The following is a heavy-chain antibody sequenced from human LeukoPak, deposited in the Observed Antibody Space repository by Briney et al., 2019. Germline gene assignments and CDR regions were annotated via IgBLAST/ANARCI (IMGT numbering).Heavy chain of an antibody. D-gene: IGHD4-17*01. CDR2: IYYSGST. V-gene: IGHV4-59*08. CDR1: GGSISSYY. Sequence: SETLSLTCTVSGGSISSYYWSWIRQPPGKGLEWIGYIYYSGSTNYNPSLKSRVTISVDTSKNQFSLKLSSVTAADTAVYYCARQHYGDRHFDYWGQGTLVTVSS. J-gene: IGHJ4*02. CDR3: ARQHYGDRHFDY.